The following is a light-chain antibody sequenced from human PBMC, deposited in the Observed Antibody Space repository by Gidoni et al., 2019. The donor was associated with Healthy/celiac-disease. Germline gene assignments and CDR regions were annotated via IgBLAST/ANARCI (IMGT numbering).Light chain of an antibody. Sequence: SYELTQPPSVSVSPGQTASITCSGAKLGDKYACWYQQKPGQSPVLVIYQDSKRPSGIPDRFSGSNSGNTATLTIRGTQAMDEADYYCQAWDSSAVVFGGGTKLTVL. V-gene: IGLV3-1*01. CDR2: QDS. CDR3: QAWDSSAVV. J-gene: IGLJ2*01. CDR1: KLGDKY.